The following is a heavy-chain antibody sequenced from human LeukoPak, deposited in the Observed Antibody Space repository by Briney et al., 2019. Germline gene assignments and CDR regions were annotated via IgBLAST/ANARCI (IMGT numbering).Heavy chain of an antibody. Sequence: GGSLRLSCAASGFTFSSYAMHWVRQAPGKGLEWVAVISYDGSNKYYADSVKGRFTISRDNSKNTLYLQMNSLRAEDTAVYYCARSMVRGVIIFASGDAFDIWGQGTMVTVSS. D-gene: IGHD3-10*01. J-gene: IGHJ3*02. V-gene: IGHV3-30-3*01. CDR1: GFTFSSYA. CDR2: ISYDGSNK. CDR3: ARSMVRGVIIFASGDAFDI.